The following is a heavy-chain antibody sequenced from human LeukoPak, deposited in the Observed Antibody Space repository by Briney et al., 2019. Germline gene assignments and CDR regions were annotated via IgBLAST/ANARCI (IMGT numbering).Heavy chain of an antibody. V-gene: IGHV3-48*02. CDR2: ISSTSSTT. CDR3: ARAAPYYYDSSGYSAFDS. Sequence: QAGGSLRLSCAASGFTFRSYSMHWVRQAPGKGLEWVSYISSTSSTTYYADSVKGRFTISRDNAKNSLYLQMNSLRDEDTAVYYCARAAPYYYDSSGYSAFDSWGQGTMVTVSA. D-gene: IGHD3-22*01. J-gene: IGHJ3*02. CDR1: GFTFRSYS.